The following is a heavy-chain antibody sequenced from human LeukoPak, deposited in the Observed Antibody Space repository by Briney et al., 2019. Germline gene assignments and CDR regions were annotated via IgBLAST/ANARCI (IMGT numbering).Heavy chain of an antibody. J-gene: IGHJ6*03. D-gene: IGHD3-10*01. CDR2: IKPSGGTT. V-gene: IGHV1-46*01. CDR1: GYTFTGYY. Sequence: ASVKVSCKASGYTFTGYYMHWVRQAPGQGLEWMGIIKPSGGTTSYAQKFQGRVTMTRDTSTSTVYMELSSLRSEDTAVYYCARDGSRVNYYGSGSYRGSYYYHYMDVWGKGTTVTISS. CDR3: ARDGSRVNYYGSGSYRGSYYYHYMDV.